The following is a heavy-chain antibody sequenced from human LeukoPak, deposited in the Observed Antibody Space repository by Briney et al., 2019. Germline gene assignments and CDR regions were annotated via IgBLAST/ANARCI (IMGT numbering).Heavy chain of an antibody. CDR2: IYYSGST. D-gene: IGHD1-1*01. CDR3: ARVNLGGTDGDNWFDP. Sequence: PSETLSLTCTVSGGSISSYYWSWIRQPPGKGLEWIGYIYYSGSTNYNPSLKSRVTISVDTSKNQFSLKLSSVTAADTAAYYCARVNLGGTDGDNWFDPWGQGTLVTVSS. V-gene: IGHV4-59*01. CDR1: GGSISSYY. J-gene: IGHJ5*02.